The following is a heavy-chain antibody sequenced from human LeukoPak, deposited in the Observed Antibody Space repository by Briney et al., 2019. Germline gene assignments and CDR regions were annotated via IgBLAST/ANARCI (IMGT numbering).Heavy chain of an antibody. CDR1: GFTFSSFG. J-gene: IGHJ4*02. CDR3: AKDIRVWFGELTLFDY. D-gene: IGHD3-10*01. V-gene: IGHV3-23*01. CDR2: ISGSGGRT. Sequence: GGTLRLSCAASGFTFSSFGMSWVRQAPGKGLEWVSAISGSGGRTYYADSVKGRFTISRDNSKNTLYLQMNSLRAEDTAVYYCAKDIRVWFGELTLFDYWGQGTLVTVSS.